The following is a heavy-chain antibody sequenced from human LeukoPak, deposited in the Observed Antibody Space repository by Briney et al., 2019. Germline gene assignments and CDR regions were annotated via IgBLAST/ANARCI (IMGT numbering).Heavy chain of an antibody. D-gene: IGHD1-26*01. CDR3: ARDYYSGSYYGEY. V-gene: IGHV1-18*01. CDR1: GYTFTNYG. Sequence: ASVKVSCKASGYTFTNYGITWVRQAPGQGLEWMGWISAYNGNTNYAQRLQGRVTMTTDPSTSTAYMELRSLRSDDTAVYYCARDYYSGSYYGEYWGQGPLVTVSS. CDR2: ISAYNGNT. J-gene: IGHJ4*02.